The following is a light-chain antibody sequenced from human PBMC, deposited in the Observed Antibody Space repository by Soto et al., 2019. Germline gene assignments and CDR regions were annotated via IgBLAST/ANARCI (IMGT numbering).Light chain of an antibody. CDR1: SSDVGGYNY. V-gene: IGLV2-8*01. Sequence: QSALTQPPSASGSPGQSVTISCTGTSSDVGGYNYVSWYQQHPGKAPKLMIYEVSKRPSGVPDRFSGSKSGNTASLTVSGLQAEDEADYYCSSYAGSMTLFGGGTQLTVL. CDR3: SSYAGSMTL. J-gene: IGLJ2*01. CDR2: EVS.